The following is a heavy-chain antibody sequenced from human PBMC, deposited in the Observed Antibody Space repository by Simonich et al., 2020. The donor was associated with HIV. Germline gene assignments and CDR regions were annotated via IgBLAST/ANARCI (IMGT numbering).Heavy chain of an antibody. CDR3: ARGNAFDI. Sequence: QVQLQQWGAGLLKPSETLSLTCAVYGGSFSGYYWSWIRQPPGKGLEWIGEINHSGSTNYNPSLKCRVTISVDTSKNQFSLKLSSVTAADTAVYYCARGNAFDIWGQGTMVTVSS. CDR1: GGSFSGYY. V-gene: IGHV4-34*01. J-gene: IGHJ3*02. CDR2: INHSGST.